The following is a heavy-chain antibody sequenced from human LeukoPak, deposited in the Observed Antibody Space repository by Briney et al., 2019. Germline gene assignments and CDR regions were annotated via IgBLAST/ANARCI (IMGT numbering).Heavy chain of an antibody. J-gene: IGHJ6*03. CDR3: ARGEYGSGSYYTPYYYYYMDV. CDR1: GFTFSSYG. V-gene: IGHV3-33*01. CDR2: IWYDGSNK. Sequence: GGSLSLSCAASGFTFSSYGMHWVRQAPGKGLEWVAVIWYDGSNKYYADSVKGRFTISRDNSKNTLYLQMNGLRAEGTAVYYCARGEYGSGSYYTPYYYYYMDVWGKGTTVTVSS. D-gene: IGHD3-10*01.